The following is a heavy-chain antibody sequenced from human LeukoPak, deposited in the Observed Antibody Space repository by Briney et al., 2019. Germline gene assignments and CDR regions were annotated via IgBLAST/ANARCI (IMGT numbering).Heavy chain of an antibody. J-gene: IGHJ1*01. CDR3: VMQGPLGVVLMLSPIMYFRN. CDR2: IYYSGTI. CDR1: GGSIRSSNYY. V-gene: IGHV4-39*01. D-gene: IGHD3-16*01. Sequence: SETLSLTCAVSGGSIRSSNYYWGWIRQPPGEGPEGIGTIYYSGTIYYSASLDSRVTILADTYNKQFSLRLTSVSAADTAVYSCVMQGPLGVVLMLSPIMYFRNWGKRTLVTVSS.